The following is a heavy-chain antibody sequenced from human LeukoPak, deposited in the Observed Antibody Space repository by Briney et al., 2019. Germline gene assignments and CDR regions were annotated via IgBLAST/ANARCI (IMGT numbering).Heavy chain of an antibody. D-gene: IGHD2-2*03. J-gene: IGHJ4*02. V-gene: IGHV5-51*01. Sequence: GESLKISCKGSGYSFTTYWIAWVRQMPGKGLEWMGIIYPGDSDTRYSPSFQGQVTISADKSISTAYLQWSSLKASDTAIYYCARSGGYCSSTSCYAFDYWGQGTLVTVSS. CDR2: IYPGDSDT. CDR3: ARSGGYCSSTSCYAFDY. CDR1: GYSFTTYW.